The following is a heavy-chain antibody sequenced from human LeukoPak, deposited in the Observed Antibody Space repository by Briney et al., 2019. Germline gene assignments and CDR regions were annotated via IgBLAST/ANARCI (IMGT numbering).Heavy chain of an antibody. D-gene: IGHD3-10*01. Sequence: PGGSLRLSSAASGCTFSNAWMSWVRQAPGKGLEWVGRIKSKTDGGTTDYAAPVKGRFTISRDDSKNTLYLQMNSLKTEDTAVYYCTTALLWFGESTSWGQGTLVTVSS. J-gene: IGHJ5*02. V-gene: IGHV3-15*01. CDR1: GCTFSNAW. CDR2: IKSKTDGGTT. CDR3: TTALLWFGESTS.